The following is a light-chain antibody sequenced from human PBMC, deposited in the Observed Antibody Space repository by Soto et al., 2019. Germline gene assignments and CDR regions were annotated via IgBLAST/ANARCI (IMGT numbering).Light chain of an antibody. CDR3: SSYTRSSTLYVV. Sequence: QSALTQPASVSGSPGQSITISCTGTSSDVGGYNYVSWYQQQPGKAPKLMIYDVSNRPSGVSNRFSGSKSGNTASLTISGLQAEDEADYYPSSYTRSSTLYVVFGGGTKLTVL. J-gene: IGLJ2*01. CDR2: DVS. V-gene: IGLV2-14*01. CDR1: SSDVGGYNY.